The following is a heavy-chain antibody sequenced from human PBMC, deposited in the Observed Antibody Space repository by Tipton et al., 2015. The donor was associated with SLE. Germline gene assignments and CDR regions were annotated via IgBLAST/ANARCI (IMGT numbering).Heavy chain of an antibody. CDR2: IYYSGST. D-gene: IGHD2-2*01. V-gene: IGHV4-39*07. CDR3: ARDRGSTSLYYMDV. CDR1: GGSISSSSYY. J-gene: IGHJ6*03. Sequence: TLSLTCTVSGGSISSSSYYWGWIRQPPGKGLEWIGSIYYSGSTYYNPPLKSRVTISVDTSKNQFSLTLGSVTAADTAVYYCARDRGSTSLYYMDVWGKGTTVTVSS.